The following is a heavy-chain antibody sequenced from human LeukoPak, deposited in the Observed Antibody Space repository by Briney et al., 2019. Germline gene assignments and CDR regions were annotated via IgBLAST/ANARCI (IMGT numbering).Heavy chain of an antibody. CDR3: ARAYCSGGSCYPFDY. J-gene: IGHJ4*02. V-gene: IGHV3-30*03. CDR2: ISYDGSNK. Sequence: GGSLRLSCAASGFTFSNYGMHWVRQARGKGLQWVAVISYDGSNKYYVDSVKGRFTISRDNSKNTLYLHMDSLTDEDTAVYYCARAYCSGGSCYPFDYWGQGTLVTVSS. D-gene: IGHD2-15*01. CDR1: GFTFSNYG.